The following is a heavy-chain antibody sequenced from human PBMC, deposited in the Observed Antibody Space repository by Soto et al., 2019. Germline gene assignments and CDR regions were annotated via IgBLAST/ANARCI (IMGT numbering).Heavy chain of an antibody. D-gene: IGHD3-16*01. Sequence: QVQLVQSGDEVKKPGASVKVSCKASGYIFVNYGIAWVRQAPGQGLEWMGWISPYTGNTHSATKVHGRLTMTTNTSTSRAYMDLGSLTSDDTAVYYCVMVDNYVTPTPQDVWGQGTTVTVSS. CDR3: VMVDNYVTPTPQDV. CDR1: GYIFVNYG. CDR2: ISPYTGNT. J-gene: IGHJ6*02. V-gene: IGHV1-18*01.